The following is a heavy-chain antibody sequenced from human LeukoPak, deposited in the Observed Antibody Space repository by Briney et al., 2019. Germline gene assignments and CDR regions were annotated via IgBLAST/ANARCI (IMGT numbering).Heavy chain of an antibody. J-gene: IGHJ4*02. CDR3: ARDRGGFDY. D-gene: IGHD3-10*01. Sequence: SETLSLTCTVSGGSISSSNHYWGWIRQPPGKGLEWIGEIYHSGSTNYNPSLKSRVTISVDKSKNQFSLKLSSVTAADTAVYYCARDRGGFDYWGQGTLVTVSS. V-gene: IGHV4-39*07. CDR1: GGSISSSNHY. CDR2: IYHSGST.